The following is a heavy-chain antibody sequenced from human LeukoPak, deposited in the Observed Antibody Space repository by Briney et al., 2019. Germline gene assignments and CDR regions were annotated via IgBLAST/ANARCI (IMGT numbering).Heavy chain of an antibody. J-gene: IGHJ4*02. CDR3: AKDDAWLQYGN. CDR1: GFTFSRYS. V-gene: IGHV3-23*01. Sequence: PGGSLRLSCAASGFTFSRYSMNWVRQAPGKGLEWVSGISPNGVITYYADSVKGRFTISRDNYKGTVYLQMNSLRPEDTAVYYCAKDDAWLQYGNWGRGTLVTVSS. D-gene: IGHD5-24*01. CDR2: ISPNGVIT.